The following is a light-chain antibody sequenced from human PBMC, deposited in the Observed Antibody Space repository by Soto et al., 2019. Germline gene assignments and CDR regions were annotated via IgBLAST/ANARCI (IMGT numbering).Light chain of an antibody. CDR1: SSDVGAYSY. Sequence: LTQPASVSGSPGQSITISCTGTSSDVGAYSYVSWYQQHPGKAPKLIIYDVSDRPSGISNRFSGSKSDNTASLTISGLQAEDEADYYCYSYRGYYTRVFGTGTKVTVL. J-gene: IGLJ1*01. CDR2: DVS. CDR3: YSYRGYYTRV. V-gene: IGLV2-14*03.